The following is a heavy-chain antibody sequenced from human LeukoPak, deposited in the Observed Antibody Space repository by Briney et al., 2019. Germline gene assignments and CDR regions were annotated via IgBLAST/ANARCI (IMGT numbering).Heavy chain of an antibody. V-gene: IGHV1-8*01. CDR3: ARRWRGPVGY. Sequence: ASVKVSCKASGYTFTSSDINWVRQATGLGLEWMGWMNPDSGNTGYAQKFQGRVTMTRNTSITTAYMELSSLRSEDTAVYYCARRWRGPVGYWGQGTLVTVSS. J-gene: IGHJ4*02. CDR2: MNPDSGNT. D-gene: IGHD4-23*01. CDR1: GYTFTSSD.